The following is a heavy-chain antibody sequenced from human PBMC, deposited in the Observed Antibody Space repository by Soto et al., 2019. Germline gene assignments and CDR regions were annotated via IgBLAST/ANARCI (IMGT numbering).Heavy chain of an antibody. V-gene: IGHV3-48*01. Sequence: GGSLRLSCAASGFTFSSYSMNWVRQAPGKGLEWVSYISSSSSTIYYADSVKGRFTISRDNAKNSLYLQMNSLRAEDTAVYYCARDTEQWLAQYFQHWGQGTLVTVSS. J-gene: IGHJ1*01. CDR2: ISSSSSTI. CDR1: GFTFSSYS. D-gene: IGHD6-19*01. CDR3: ARDTEQWLAQYFQH.